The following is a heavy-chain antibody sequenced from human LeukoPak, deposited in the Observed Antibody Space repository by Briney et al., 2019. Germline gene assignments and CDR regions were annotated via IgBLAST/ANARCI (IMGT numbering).Heavy chain of an antibody. V-gene: IGHV3-64D*09. J-gene: IGHJ4*02. Sequence: GGSLRLSCSASGFTFSTYTMHWVRQAPGKGLEYVSAITTNGGGTYYADSVKGRFTISRDNSKNTLYLQMSSLRAEDTAVYYCVKDINGSGSLWGQGTLVTVSS. CDR1: GFTFSTYT. CDR3: VKDINGSGSL. CDR2: ITTNGGGT. D-gene: IGHD3-10*01.